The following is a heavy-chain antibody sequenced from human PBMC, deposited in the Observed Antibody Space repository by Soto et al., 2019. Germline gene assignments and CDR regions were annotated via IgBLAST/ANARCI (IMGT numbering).Heavy chain of an antibody. CDR1: GGSISSYY. Sequence: QVQLQESGPGLVKPSETLSLTCTVSGGSISSYYWSWIRQPPGKGLEWIGYIYYSGSTNYNPSLKSRVTIAVDTSKNQFSLKLSSVTAADTAVYYCARGGEVNLSAFDTWGQGTMVTVSS. J-gene: IGHJ3*02. CDR3: ARGGEVNLSAFDT. CDR2: IYYSGST. V-gene: IGHV4-59*01. D-gene: IGHD3-10*01.